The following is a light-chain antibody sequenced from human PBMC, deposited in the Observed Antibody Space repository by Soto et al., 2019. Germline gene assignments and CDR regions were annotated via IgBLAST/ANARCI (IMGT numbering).Light chain of an antibody. CDR1: QSISTW. CDR2: DAS. CDR3: QQYGNYYT. J-gene: IGKJ2*01. Sequence: DIQMTQSPSTLSAYVGDRVTITCRASQSISTWLAWYQQKPGKAPKLLIYDASSLESGVPSRFSGSGSGTEFTLTITSLQPDDFATYYCQQYGNYYTFGQGTKVDIK. V-gene: IGKV1-5*01.